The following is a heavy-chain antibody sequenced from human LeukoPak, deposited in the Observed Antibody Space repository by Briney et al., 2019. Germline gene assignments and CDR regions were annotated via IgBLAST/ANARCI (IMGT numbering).Heavy chain of an antibody. J-gene: IGHJ4*02. CDR2: INHSGST. CDR1: GGSFSGYY. V-gene: IGHV4-34*01. Sequence: SETLSLTCAVYGGSFSGYYWSWIRQPPGKGLEWIGEINHSGSTNYNPSLKSRVTISVDTSKNQFSLKLSSVTAADTAVYHCARVRADYGDYPDTDYWGQGTLVTVSS. D-gene: IGHD4-17*01. CDR3: ARVRADYGDYPDTDY.